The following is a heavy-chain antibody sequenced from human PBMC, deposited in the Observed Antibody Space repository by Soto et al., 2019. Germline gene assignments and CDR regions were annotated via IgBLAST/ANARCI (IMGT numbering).Heavy chain of an antibody. V-gene: IGHV1-69*08. CDR1: GGTFSSYT. CDR3: AREGREYSGYDYRYYWYFDL. Sequence: QVQLVQSGAEVKKPGSSVKVSCKASGGTFSSYTISWVRQAPGQGLEWMGRIIPILGIANYAQKFQGRVTITADKSTSTAYMELSSLRSEDTAVYYCAREGREYSGYDYRYYWYFDLWGRGTLVTVSS. CDR2: IIPILGIA. D-gene: IGHD5-12*01. J-gene: IGHJ2*01.